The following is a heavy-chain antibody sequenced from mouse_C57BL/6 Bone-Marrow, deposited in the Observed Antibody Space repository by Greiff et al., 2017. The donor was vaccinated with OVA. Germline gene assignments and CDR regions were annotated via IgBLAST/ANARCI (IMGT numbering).Heavy chain of an antibody. Sequence: EVMLVESGAELVKPGASVKLSCTASGFTIKDYYMHWVKQRPEQGLEWIGRIDPEDGETKYAPKFQGKVTITADTSTNTTYLQLSSRTSEDTAVYYGAGDYCDYWGQGTTLTVSS. CDR1: GFTIKDYY. CDR2: IDPEDGET. V-gene: IGHV14-2*01. J-gene: IGHJ2*01. CDR3: AGDYCDY.